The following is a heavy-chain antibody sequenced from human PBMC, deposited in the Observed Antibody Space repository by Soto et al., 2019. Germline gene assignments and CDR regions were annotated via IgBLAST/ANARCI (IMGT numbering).Heavy chain of an antibody. CDR3: AKASSAYSSGWYYFDY. CDR2: ISGSGGST. V-gene: IGHV3-23*01. J-gene: IGHJ4*02. Sequence: GGSLRLSCAASGFTFSSYAMSWVRQAPGKGLEWVSAISGSGGSTYYADSVKGRFTISRDNSKNTLYLQMNSLRAEDTAVYYCAKASSAYSSGWYYFDYWGQGTLVTVSS. D-gene: IGHD6-19*01. CDR1: GFTFSSYA.